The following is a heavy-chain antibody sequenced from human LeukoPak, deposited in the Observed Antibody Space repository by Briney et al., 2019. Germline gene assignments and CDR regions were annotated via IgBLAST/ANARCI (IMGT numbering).Heavy chain of an antibody. Sequence: SETLSLTCTVSGGSISSGGYYWSWIRQHPGKGLEWIGYIYYSGSTYYNPSLKSRVSISVDTSKNQFSLKLSSVTAADTAVYYCARDSQRPTGFDYWGQGTLVTVSS. CDR1: GGSISSGGYY. CDR3: ARDSQRPTGFDY. J-gene: IGHJ4*02. D-gene: IGHD4-17*01. V-gene: IGHV4-31*03. CDR2: IYYSGST.